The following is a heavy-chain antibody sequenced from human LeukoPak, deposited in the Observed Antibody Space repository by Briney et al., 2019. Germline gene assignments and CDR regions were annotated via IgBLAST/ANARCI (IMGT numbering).Heavy chain of an antibody. J-gene: IGHJ4*02. CDR3: ATDRSLSYFDY. Sequence: GRSLRPSCAASGLTFMNSGMHCVSQAPGKGLEWVSIIYYDARDTNYADSVKGRFTVSRDNSKNTLYLQMNSLRDEDTAVYYCATDRSLSYFDYWGQGTLVTVSS. CDR1: GLTFMNSG. V-gene: IGHV3-33*01. CDR2: IYYDARDT.